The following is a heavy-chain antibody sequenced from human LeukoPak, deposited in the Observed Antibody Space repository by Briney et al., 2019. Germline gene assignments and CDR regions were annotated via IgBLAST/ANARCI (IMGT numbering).Heavy chain of an antibody. CDR2: IYHSGST. D-gene: IGHD6-13*01. CDR3: ARIAAAGQTYYYYAMDV. J-gene: IGHJ6*02. Sequence: SETLSLTCTVSGGSISSGGYYWSWIRQPPGKGLEWIGYIYHSGSTYYNPSLKSRVTISVDRSKNQFSLKLSSVTAADTAVYYCARIAAAGQTYYYYAMDVWGQGTTVTVSS. V-gene: IGHV4-30-2*01. CDR1: GGSISSGGYY.